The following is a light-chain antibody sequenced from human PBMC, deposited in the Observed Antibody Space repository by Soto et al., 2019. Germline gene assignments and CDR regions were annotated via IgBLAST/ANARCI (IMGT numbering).Light chain of an antibody. CDR1: QGIRND. CDR3: QQYNNWPRT. V-gene: IGKV1-6*01. CDR2: AAS. J-gene: IGKJ1*01. Sequence: AIQMTQSPPSLYSSFGDRVTITCRASQGIRNDLGWYQQKPGKAPKLLIYAASSLQSGVPSRFSVSGSGTEFTLTISRLKYEDFAVYYCQQYNNWPRTFCQGTKVDIK.